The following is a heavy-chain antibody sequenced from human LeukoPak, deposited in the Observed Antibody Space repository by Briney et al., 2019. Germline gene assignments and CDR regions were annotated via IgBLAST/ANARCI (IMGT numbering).Heavy chain of an antibody. V-gene: IGHV1-2*02. CDR3: ARSPWDGDHLTLDY. CDR2: INPNSGGT. J-gene: IGHJ4*02. CDR1: GYTFTGYY. Sequence: ASVTVSCKASGYTFTGYYMHWARQAPGHGLEWMGWINPNSGGTNYAQQFERRVTMTRDTSISTAYMELSRLRSDDTAVYYCARSPWDGDHLTLDYWGQGTLVTVSS. D-gene: IGHD4-17*01.